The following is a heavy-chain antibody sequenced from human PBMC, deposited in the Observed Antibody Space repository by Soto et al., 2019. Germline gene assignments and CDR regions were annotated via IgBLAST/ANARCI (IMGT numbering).Heavy chain of an antibody. V-gene: IGHV3-23*01. Sequence: GSLRLSCAASGFTFSSYAMSWVRQAPGKGLEWVSAISGSGGSTYYADSVKGRFTISRDNSKNTLYLQMNSLRAEDTAVYYCARRNYDILAGYYYMDVWGKGTTVTVSS. CDR1: GFTFSSYA. J-gene: IGHJ6*03. CDR2: ISGSGGST. CDR3: ARRNYDILAGYYYMDV. D-gene: IGHD3-9*01.